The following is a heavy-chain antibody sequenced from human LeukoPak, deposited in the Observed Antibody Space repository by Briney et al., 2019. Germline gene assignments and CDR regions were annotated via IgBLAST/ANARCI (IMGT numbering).Heavy chain of an antibody. Sequence: GGSLRLSCAASGFTFSTYSMTWVRQAPGKGLEWLSLISSSSSTIYYADSVKGRFTISRDNAKNSLYLQMNSLRDEDTAVYYCARLWFGELSFFDYWGQGTLVTASS. CDR1: GFTFSTYS. V-gene: IGHV3-48*02. D-gene: IGHD3-10*01. J-gene: IGHJ4*01. CDR3: ARLWFGELSFFDY. CDR2: ISSSSSTI.